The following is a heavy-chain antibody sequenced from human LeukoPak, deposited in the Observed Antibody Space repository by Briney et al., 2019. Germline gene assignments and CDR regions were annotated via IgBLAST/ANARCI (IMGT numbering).Heavy chain of an antibody. CDR2: IYYSGSA. V-gene: IGHV4-30-4*01. CDR1: GGSISSGDYY. J-gene: IGHJ4*02. Sequence: SETLSLTCTVSGGSISSGDYYWSWIRQPPGKGLEWIGYIYYSGSAYYNPSLKSRVTISVDTSKNQFSLKLSSVTAADTAVYYCAIESGKYGIVSENDTFDYWGQGTLVTVSS. D-gene: IGHD3-16*02. CDR3: AIESGKYGIVSENDTFDY.